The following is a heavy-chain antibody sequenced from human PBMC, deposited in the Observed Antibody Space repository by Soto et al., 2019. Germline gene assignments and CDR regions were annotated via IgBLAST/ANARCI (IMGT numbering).Heavy chain of an antibody. Sequence: GRALRLSCAASAFRFSDYYMSWIRQSPGKGLDWVSYISISGNNTNYADSVKGRFTISRDNAKNSLYLQMNSLRVEDTAVYYCARYKTGGSYYRAFDIWGRGTMVTVSS. CDR2: ISISGNNT. CDR1: AFRFSDYY. CDR3: ARYKTGGSYYRAFDI. V-gene: IGHV3-11*06. D-gene: IGHD1-26*01. J-gene: IGHJ3*02.